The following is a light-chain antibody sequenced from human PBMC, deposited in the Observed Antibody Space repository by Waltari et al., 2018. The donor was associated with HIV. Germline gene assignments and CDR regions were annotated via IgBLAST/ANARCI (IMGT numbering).Light chain of an antibody. CDR3: QQANSFPLT. CDR1: QSISSY. Sequence: DIQMTQSPSSLSASVGDRVTITCRASQSISSYLNWYQQKPGRAPKLLIYAASTLPRGVPSRFSGSGSGTDFTLTISSLQPEDFATYYCQQANSFPLTFGGGTKVEMK. CDR2: AAS. V-gene: IGKV1-39*01. J-gene: IGKJ4*01.